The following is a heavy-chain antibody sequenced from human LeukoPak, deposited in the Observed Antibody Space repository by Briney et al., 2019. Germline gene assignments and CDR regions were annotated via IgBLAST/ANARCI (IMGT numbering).Heavy chain of an antibody. CDR2: IHYSGST. V-gene: IGHV4-59*01. Sequence: SETLSLTCTVSGDSISTYYWSWIRQSPGKGLEWIGYIHYSGSTNYNPSLKSRVTISVDTSKNQFSLKLSSVTAADTAVYYCARIVGASRTDYWGQGTQVTVSS. D-gene: IGHD1-26*01. CDR1: GDSISTYY. J-gene: IGHJ4*02. CDR3: ARIVGASRTDY.